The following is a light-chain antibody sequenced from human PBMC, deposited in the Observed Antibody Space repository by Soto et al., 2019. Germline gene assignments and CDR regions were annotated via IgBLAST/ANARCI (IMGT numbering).Light chain of an antibody. CDR2: EVI. V-gene: IGLV2-14*01. J-gene: IGLJ2*01. Sequence: QSALTQPASVSGSPGQSITISCTGTNNDVGGYNYVSWYQQYPGKAPKLLIYEVINRPSGVSNRFSGSKSGNTASLTISGLQDDDDADYYCSSYTSTSTLVAFGGGTKLTVL. CDR1: NNDVGGYNY. CDR3: SSYTSTSTLVA.